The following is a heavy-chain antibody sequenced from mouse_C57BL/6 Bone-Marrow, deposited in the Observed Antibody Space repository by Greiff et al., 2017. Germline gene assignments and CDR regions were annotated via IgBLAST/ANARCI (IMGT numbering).Heavy chain of an antibody. CDR1: GFTFTDYY. CDR2: IRNKANGYTT. Sequence: EVKLVESGGGLVQPGGSLSLSCAASGFTFTDYYMSWVRQPPGKALEWLGFIRNKANGYTTEYSASVKGRFTISRDNSQSILYLPMNALRAEDSATYYCAGSYGNYVYWGQGTTLTVSS. CDR3: AGSYGNYVY. D-gene: IGHD2-1*01. J-gene: IGHJ2*01. V-gene: IGHV7-3*01.